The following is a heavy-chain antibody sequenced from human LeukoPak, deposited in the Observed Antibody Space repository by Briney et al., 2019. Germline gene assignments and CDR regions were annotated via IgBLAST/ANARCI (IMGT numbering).Heavy chain of an antibody. CDR3: AKDLYSSSSGYFDY. D-gene: IGHD6-6*01. CDR1: GFTFDDYA. V-gene: IGHV3-9*03. CDR2: ISWNSGSR. J-gene: IGHJ4*02. Sequence: GGSLRLSCAASGFTFDDYAMHWVRQAPGKGLEWVSGISWNSGSRGYADSVKGRFTISRDSAKNSLYLQMNSLRAEDMALYYCAKDLYSSSSGYFDYWGQGTLVTVSS.